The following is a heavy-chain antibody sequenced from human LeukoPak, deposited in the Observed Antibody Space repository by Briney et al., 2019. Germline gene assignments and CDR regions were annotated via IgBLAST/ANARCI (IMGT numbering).Heavy chain of an antibody. CDR3: ARGTDSSKVAY. V-gene: IGHV4-59*01. CDR2: IRDSGST. J-gene: IGHJ4*02. Sequence: SETLSLTCTVSGGSISSYYWTWIRQPPGKGLQWVGCIRDSGSTHYNPSLESRVTISLDTPMNQFSLRLSSVTAADTAVYCCARGTDSSKVAYWGQGTLVTVSS. D-gene: IGHD3-22*01. CDR1: GGSISSYY.